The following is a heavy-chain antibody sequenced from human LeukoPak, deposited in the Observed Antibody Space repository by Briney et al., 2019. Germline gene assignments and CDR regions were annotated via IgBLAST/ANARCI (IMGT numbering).Heavy chain of an antibody. V-gene: IGHV3-48*01. D-gene: IGHD3-22*01. CDR2: ISSSSSTI. Sequence: PGGSLRLSCAASGFTFSSYSMNWVRQAPGKGLEWVSYISSSSSTIYYADSVKGRFTISRDNAKNSLYLQMNSLRAEDTAVYYCARVPPPDYYDSSGYSPGIDYWGQGTLVTVSS. J-gene: IGHJ4*02. CDR1: GFTFSSYS. CDR3: ARVPPPDYYDSSGYSPGIDY.